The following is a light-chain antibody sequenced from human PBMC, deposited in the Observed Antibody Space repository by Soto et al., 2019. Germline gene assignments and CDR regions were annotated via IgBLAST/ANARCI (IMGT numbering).Light chain of an antibody. CDR3: CSYAGSSTVV. CDR1: SSDVGGQNA. CDR2: DVS. Sequence: QSALTQPASVSGSPGQSITISCTRTSSDVGGQNAVSWYQQHPGKAPKFMIYDVSKRPSGVSSRFSGSKSGNTASLTISGLQAEDEADYYCCSYAGSSTVVFGGGTKLTVL. V-gene: IGLV2-23*02. J-gene: IGLJ2*01.